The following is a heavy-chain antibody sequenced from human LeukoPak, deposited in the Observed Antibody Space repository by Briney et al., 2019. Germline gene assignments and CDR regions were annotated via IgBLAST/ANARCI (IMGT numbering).Heavy chain of an antibody. Sequence: ASVTVSCKASGYTFTSYDINWVRQATGQGLEWMGWMNPNSGNTGYAQKFQGRVTTTRNTSISTAYMELSSLRSEDTAVYFCARGDTHSGSYSWGPGTLVTVSS. CDR3: ARGDTHSGSYS. D-gene: IGHD1-26*01. V-gene: IGHV1-8*03. J-gene: IGHJ4*02. CDR2: MNPNSGNT. CDR1: GYTFTSYD.